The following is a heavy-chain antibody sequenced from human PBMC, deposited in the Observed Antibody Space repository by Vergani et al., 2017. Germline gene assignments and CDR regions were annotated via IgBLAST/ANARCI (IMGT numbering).Heavy chain of an antibody. J-gene: IGHJ6*02. Sequence: QVQLQESGPGLVKPSQTLSLTCTVSGGSISSGGYYWSWIRQHPGKGLEWIGYIYYSGSTYYNPSLKSRVTISVDTSKNQFSLKLSSVTAADTAVYYCARGWVDIVATIKAYYYYGMDVWGQGP. CDR3: ARGWVDIVATIKAYYYYGMDV. D-gene: IGHD5-12*01. CDR2: IYYSGST. V-gene: IGHV4-31*03. CDR1: GGSISSGGYY.